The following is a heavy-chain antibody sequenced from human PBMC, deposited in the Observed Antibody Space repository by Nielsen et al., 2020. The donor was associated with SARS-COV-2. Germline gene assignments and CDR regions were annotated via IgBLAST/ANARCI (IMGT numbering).Heavy chain of an antibody. V-gene: IGHV3-9*01. Sequence: SLKISCAASGFTFDDYAMHWVRQAPGKGLEWVSGISWNSGSTSYADSVKGRFTISRDNAKNTLYLQMNSLRAEDTAVYYCAGPIFGYWGQGTLVTVSS. CDR3: AGPIFGY. J-gene: IGHJ4*02. CDR1: GFTFDDYA. CDR2: ISWNSGST.